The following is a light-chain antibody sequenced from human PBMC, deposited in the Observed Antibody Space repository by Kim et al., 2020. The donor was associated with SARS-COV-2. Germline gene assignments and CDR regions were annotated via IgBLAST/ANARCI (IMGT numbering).Light chain of an antibody. CDR3: QQYNSPPLT. CDR1: QSISTW. J-gene: IGKJ1*01. V-gene: IGKV1-5*03. CDR2: KAS. Sequence: DIQMTQSPSTLSASAGDRVTITCRASQSISTWLAWYQQKPGKAPKLLIYKASSLETGVPSRFSGSGSGTEFTLTISSLQPDDFATYYCQQYNSPPLTFGEGTKVDIK.